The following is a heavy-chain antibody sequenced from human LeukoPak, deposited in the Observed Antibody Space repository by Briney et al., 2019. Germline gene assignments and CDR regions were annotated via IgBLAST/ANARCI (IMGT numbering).Heavy chain of an antibody. V-gene: IGHV3-21*01. CDR3: ANDFLAAAGY. CDR2: ISSDGSSV. D-gene: IGHD6-13*01. CDR1: GFTFSTYT. J-gene: IGHJ4*02. Sequence: GGSLRLSCAASGFTFSTYTINWVRQAPGKGLEWVSSISSDGSSVHYADSVKGRFTISRDNAKKSLYLQMNSLRADDTAVYYCANDFLAAAGYWGQGTLVTVSS.